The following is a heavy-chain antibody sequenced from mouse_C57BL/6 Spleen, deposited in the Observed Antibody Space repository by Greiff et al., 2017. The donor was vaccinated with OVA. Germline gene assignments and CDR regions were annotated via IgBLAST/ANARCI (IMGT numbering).Heavy chain of an antibody. J-gene: IGHJ2*01. CDR1: GYAFSSYW. D-gene: IGHD1-1*01. V-gene: IGHV1-80*01. CDR3: ARSDGSSRGYYFDY. Sequence: QVQLQQSGAELVKPGASVKISYKASGYAFSSYWMNWVKQRPGKGLEWIGQIYPGDGDTNYNGKFKGKATLTADKSSSTAYMQLSSLTSEDSAVYFCARSDGSSRGYYFDYWGQGTTLTVSS. CDR2: IYPGDGDT.